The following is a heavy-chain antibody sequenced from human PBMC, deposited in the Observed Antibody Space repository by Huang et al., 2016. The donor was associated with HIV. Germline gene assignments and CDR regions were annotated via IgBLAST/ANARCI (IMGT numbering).Heavy chain of an antibody. Sequence: QVQLVQSGAEVKKPGASVKVSCKASGFNFNNYDFNWVRQASGQGREWMGWMNPKSGNTGYAQKFQGRVTMTRNTSRTTAYMELRSLRSEDTAVYYCARARGFLYDSTGYYSRYYFDSWGQGTLVTISS. CDR2: MNPKSGNT. CDR3: ARARGFLYDSTGYYSRYYFDS. CDR1: GFNFNNYD. J-gene: IGHJ4*02. D-gene: IGHD3-22*01. V-gene: IGHV1-8*02.